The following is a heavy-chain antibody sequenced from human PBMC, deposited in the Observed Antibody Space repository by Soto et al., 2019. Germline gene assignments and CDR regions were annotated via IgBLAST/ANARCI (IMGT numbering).Heavy chain of an antibody. CDR2: ISSSSSTI. V-gene: IGHV3-48*01. Sequence: EVQLVESGGGLIQPGGSLRLSCAASGLTFSSYSMNWVRQAPGKGLEWVSYISSSSSTIYYAGSVKGRFTISRDNAKNSLYLQMNSLRAEDTAVYYCAREVVVSGNQYWGYWAQRTLVTVSS. CDR3: AREVVVSGNQYWGY. J-gene: IGHJ4*02. D-gene: IGHD6-19*01. CDR1: GLTFSSYS.